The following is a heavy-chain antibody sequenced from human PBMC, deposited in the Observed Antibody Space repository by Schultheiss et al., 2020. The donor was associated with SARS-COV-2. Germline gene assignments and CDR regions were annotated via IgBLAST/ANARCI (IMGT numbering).Heavy chain of an antibody. CDR2: ISGSGSGT. D-gene: IGHD6-13*01. Sequence: GGSLRLSCAASGFTFSTFAMSWVRQPPGKGLEWVSSISGSGSGTYYADSVTGRFTISRDNSKNTLYLQMNSLRAEDTAVYYCARDYPDSSSWYGYYYMDVWGKGTTVTVSS. V-gene: IGHV3-23*01. J-gene: IGHJ6*03. CDR1: GFTFSTFA. CDR3: ARDYPDSSSWYGYYYMDV.